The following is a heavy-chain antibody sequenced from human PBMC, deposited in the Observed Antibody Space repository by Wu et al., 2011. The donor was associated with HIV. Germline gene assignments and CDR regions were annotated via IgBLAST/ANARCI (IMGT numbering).Heavy chain of an antibody. J-gene: IGHJ4*02. V-gene: IGHV1-69*14. CDR2: IIPIFGTA. D-gene: IGHD6-19*01. Sequence: QVQLVQSGAEVKKPGSSVKVSCKASGGTFSNYAINWVRQAPGQGLEWMGRIIPIFGTAIYAHKFQGRLTITADKSSNTASMELTSLKSEDTAVYYCATDPTIAVAGTKSFWGRGTLVSVS. CDR3: ATDPTIAVAGTKSF. CDR1: GGTFSNYA.